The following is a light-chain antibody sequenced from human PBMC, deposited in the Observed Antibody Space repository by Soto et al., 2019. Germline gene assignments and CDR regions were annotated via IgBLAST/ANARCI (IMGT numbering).Light chain of an antibody. CDR2: EGD. CDR3: CSYAGSPWV. CDR1: SNDVGSYHL. V-gene: IGLV2-23*01. Sequence: QSALTQPASVSNSPGQSITISCTGTSNDVGSYHLVSWYQQHPGKAPKLMIYEGDKRPSGVSIRFSGSKSGNTAALTISGLQAEDEADYYCCSYAGSPWVFGGGTKVTVL. J-gene: IGLJ3*02.